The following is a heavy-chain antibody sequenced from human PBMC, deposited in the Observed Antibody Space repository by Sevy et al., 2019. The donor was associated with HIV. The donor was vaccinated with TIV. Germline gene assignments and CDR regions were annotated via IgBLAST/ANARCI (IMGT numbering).Heavy chain of an antibody. J-gene: IGHJ6*03. CDR2: ISWNSGSI. V-gene: IGHV3-9*01. CDR3: AKDGAGTSYYYYYMDV. Sequence: GGSLILSCAASGFTFDDYAMHWVRQAPGKGLEWVSGISWNSGSIGYADSVKGRFTISRDNAKNSLYLQMNSLRAEDTALYYCAKDGAGTSYYYYYMDVWGKGTTVTVSS. CDR1: GFTFDDYA. D-gene: IGHD1-7*01.